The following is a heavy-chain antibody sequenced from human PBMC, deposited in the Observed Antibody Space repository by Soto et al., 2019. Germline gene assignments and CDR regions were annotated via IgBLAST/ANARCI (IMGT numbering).Heavy chain of an antibody. CDR3: ARDYSTGYYSYGMAV. Sequence: PGGSLRLSCAASGFTFSRYSMNWVRQAPGKGREWVSSISSSSSYIYYADSVKGRFTMSRDNAKNSLYLQMNSLRAEDTALYYCARDYSTGYYSYGMAVWGQENTVTASS. CDR1: GFTFSRYS. D-gene: IGHD4-17*01. CDR2: ISSSSSYI. V-gene: IGHV3-21*01. J-gene: IGHJ6*02.